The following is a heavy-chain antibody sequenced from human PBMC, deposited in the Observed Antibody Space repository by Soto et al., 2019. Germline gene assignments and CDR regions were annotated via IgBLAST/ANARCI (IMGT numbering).Heavy chain of an antibody. Sequence: GGSLRLSCAASGFTFSSYGMHWVRQAPGKGLEWVAVISYDGSNKYYADSVKGRFTISRDNSKNTLYLQMNSLRAEDTAVYYCAKGYYYDSSGYFDYWGKGTLVTVSS. J-gene: IGHJ4*02. CDR3: AKGYYYDSSGYFDY. D-gene: IGHD3-22*01. CDR2: ISYDGSNK. CDR1: GFTFSSYG. V-gene: IGHV3-30*18.